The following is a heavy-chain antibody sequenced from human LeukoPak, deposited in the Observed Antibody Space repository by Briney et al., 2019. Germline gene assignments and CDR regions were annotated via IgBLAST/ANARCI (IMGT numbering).Heavy chain of an antibody. CDR1: GGSISSYY. Sequence: SETLSLTCTVSGGSISSYYWSWIRQPPGKGLEWIGYIYTSGSTNYNPSLKSRVTISVDTSKNQFPLKLSSVTAADTAVYYCARHKRSGIVVVPAAIFDYWGQGTLVTVSA. CDR3: ARHKRSGIVVVPAAIFDY. CDR2: IYTSGST. V-gene: IGHV4-4*09. D-gene: IGHD2-2*01. J-gene: IGHJ4*02.